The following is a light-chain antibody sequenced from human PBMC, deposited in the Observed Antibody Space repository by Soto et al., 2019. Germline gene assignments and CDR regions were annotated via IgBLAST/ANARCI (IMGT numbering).Light chain of an antibody. CDR2: RNN. J-gene: IGLJ1*01. V-gene: IGLV1-47*01. CDR3: AAWDDSLSGYV. CDR1: SSNIGSNY. Sequence: QSVLTQPPSASGTPGQRVTISCSGSSSNIGSNYVNWYQQFPGTAPKLLIYRNNQRPSGVPDRFSGSKSGTSASLAISGLRSEDEADYYCAAWDDSLSGYVFGTGTQLTVL.